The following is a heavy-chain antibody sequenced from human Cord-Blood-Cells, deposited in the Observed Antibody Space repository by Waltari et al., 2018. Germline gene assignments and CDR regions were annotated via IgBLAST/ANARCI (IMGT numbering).Heavy chain of an antibody. J-gene: IGHJ3*02. V-gene: IGHV3-15*01. CDR1: GFTFSNAW. Sequence: AASGFTFSNAWMCWVRQAPGKGLEWVGRIKSKTDGGTTDYAAPVKGRFTISRDDSKNTLYLQMNSLKTEDTAVYYCTTLENDYGDYGDAFDIWGQGTMVTVSS. CDR3: TTLENDYGDYGDAFDI. D-gene: IGHD4-17*01. CDR2: IKSKTDGGTT.